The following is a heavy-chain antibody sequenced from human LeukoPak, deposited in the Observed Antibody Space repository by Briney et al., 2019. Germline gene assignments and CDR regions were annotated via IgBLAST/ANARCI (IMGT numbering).Heavy chain of an antibody. Sequence: PSETLSLTCTVSGGSIGSYYWSWIRQPPGKGLEWIGYIHYSGSTNHNPYLKSRVTISIDTSKNQISLRLTSVTAADTAVYYCAGYGNYWDWYFDLWGRGTLVTVSS. CDR1: GGSIGSYY. J-gene: IGHJ2*01. D-gene: IGHD4-11*01. CDR3: AGYGNYWDWYFDL. CDR2: IHYSGST. V-gene: IGHV4-59*01.